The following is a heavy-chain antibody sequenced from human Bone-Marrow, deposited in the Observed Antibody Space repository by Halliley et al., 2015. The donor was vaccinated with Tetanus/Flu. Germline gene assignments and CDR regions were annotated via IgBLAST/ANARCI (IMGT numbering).Heavy chain of an antibody. Sequence: VQLVQSGAEVKKPGESLKISCKASGYSFSSYWIAWVRQMPGKGLEWLGIIDPSDSDTRYSPSFQGQVTLSVDKSTSTAYLQWSSLKASDTAIYYCARRQVGPHGQFDFWGQGTLVTVSS. D-gene: IGHD1-26*01. V-gene: IGHV5-51*03. CDR1: GYSFSSYW. CDR3: ARRQVGPHGQFDF. CDR2: IDPSDSDT. J-gene: IGHJ4*02.